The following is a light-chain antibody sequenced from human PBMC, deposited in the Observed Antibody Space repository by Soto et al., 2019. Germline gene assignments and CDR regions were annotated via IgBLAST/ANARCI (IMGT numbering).Light chain of an antibody. V-gene: IGLV2-8*01. CDR2: DVS. CDR3: SSFAGSHVV. J-gene: IGLJ2*01. Sequence: QSALTQPPSASGSPGKTVTITCSGTSSDVGEENYVSWYQQHPGKVPKLIHYDVSKRPSGVPDRFSGSRSGNTASLTVSGLQAEDEADYYCSSFAGSHVVFGGGTKLTVL. CDR1: SSDVGEENY.